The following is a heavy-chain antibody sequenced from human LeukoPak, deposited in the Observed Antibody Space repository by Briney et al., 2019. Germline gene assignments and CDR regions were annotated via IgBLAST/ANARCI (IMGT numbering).Heavy chain of an antibody. CDR3: ARDGYSIGWSLGYFDY. D-gene: IGHD6-19*01. CDR2: IWYDGSNK. Sequence: GGSLRLSCAASGFTFSSYGMHWVRQAPGKGLEWVAVIWYDGSNKYYADSVKGRFTISRDNSKNRLYLQMNSLRAEDTAVYYCARDGYSIGWSLGYFDYWGQGTLVTVSS. J-gene: IGHJ4*02. V-gene: IGHV3-33*01. CDR1: GFTFSSYG.